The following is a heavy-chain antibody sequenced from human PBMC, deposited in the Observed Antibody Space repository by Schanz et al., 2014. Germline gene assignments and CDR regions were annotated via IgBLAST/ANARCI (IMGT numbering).Heavy chain of an antibody. D-gene: IGHD6-13*01. CDR3: ARSGSSNWYFFDY. J-gene: IGHJ4*02. CDR2: ISTFRNEDT. CDR1: GYTFTSYS. V-gene: IGHV1-18*04. Sequence: QVLQVQSGSELKKPGASVKVSCKASGYTFTSYSMHWVRQAPGQGPEFMGWISTFRNEDTNSAQRFQGRLTMTTDTSTSTAYMELRSLRSEDTAVYYCARSGSSNWYFFDYWGQGTLVTVSS.